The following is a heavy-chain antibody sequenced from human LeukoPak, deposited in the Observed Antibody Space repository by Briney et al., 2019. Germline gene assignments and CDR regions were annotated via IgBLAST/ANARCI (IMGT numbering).Heavy chain of an antibody. CDR1: GYTFSNYG. D-gene: IGHD3-10*01. CDR3: ARAPDRGY. J-gene: IGHJ4*02. Sequence: ASVKVSCKASGYTFSNYGISWVRQAPGQGLEWMGWMNPNSGGTNYAQKFQGRVTMTRDTSISTAYMELSSLRSDDTAVYYCARAPDRGYWGQGTLVTVSS. V-gene: IGHV1-2*02. CDR2: MNPNSGGT.